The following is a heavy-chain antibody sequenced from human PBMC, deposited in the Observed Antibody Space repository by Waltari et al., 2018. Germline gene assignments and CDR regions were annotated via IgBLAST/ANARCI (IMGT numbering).Heavy chain of an antibody. Sequence: QVQLVQSGAEVKKPGASVKVSCKASGYTFTSYYMHWVRQAPGQGLEWMGISNPSGGSTSYAQKFQGRVTMTRDTSTSTVYMELSSLRSEDTAVYYCARRSVAHDAFDIWGQGTMVTVSS. CDR1: GYTFTSYY. CDR3: ARRSVAHDAFDI. D-gene: IGHD5-12*01. CDR2: SNPSGGST. V-gene: IGHV1-46*01. J-gene: IGHJ3*02.